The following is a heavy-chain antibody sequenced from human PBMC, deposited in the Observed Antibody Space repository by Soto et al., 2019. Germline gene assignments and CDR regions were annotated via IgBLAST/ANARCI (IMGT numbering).Heavy chain of an antibody. CDR2: IIPILGIA. V-gene: IGHV1-69*08. J-gene: IGHJ5*02. CDR3: VREGRQYGDPA. D-gene: IGHD4-17*01. Sequence: QVQLVQSGAEVKKPGSSVKVSCKASGGTFSSYTISWVRQAPGQGLEWMGRIIPILGIANYAQKFQGRVTITADKSTSTAYMELSSLRSEDTAVYYCVREGRQYGDPAWGQGTLVTVSS. CDR1: GGTFSSYT.